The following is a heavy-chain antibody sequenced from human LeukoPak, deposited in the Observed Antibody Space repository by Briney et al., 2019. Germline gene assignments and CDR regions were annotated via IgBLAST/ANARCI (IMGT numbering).Heavy chain of an antibody. Sequence: GTSLRLSCAASGFTLSSYAMHWVRQAPGKGLEWVAVISYDGSNKYYGDSVEGRFAISRDNSKNTLYLQMNSLRAEDTAVYYCARDIVEGKKWLAHFDYWGQGTLVTVSS. J-gene: IGHJ4*02. CDR2: ISYDGSNK. V-gene: IGHV3-30*09. CDR1: GFTLSSYA. CDR3: ARDIVEGKKWLAHFDY. D-gene: IGHD6-19*01.